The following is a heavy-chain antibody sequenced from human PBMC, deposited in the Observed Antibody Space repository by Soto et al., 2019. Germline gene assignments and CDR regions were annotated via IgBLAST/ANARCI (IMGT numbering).Heavy chain of an antibody. V-gene: IGHV1-8*01. D-gene: IGHD3-3*01. CDR1: GYTFTGYD. CDR3: ARRYYDFWSGYYTKSYYYYYMDV. J-gene: IGHJ6*03. Sequence: ASVKVSCKASGYTFTGYDINWVRQATGQGLEWMGWMNPNSGNTGYAQKFQGRVTMTRNTSISTAYMELSSLRSEDTAVYYCARRYYDFWSGYYTKSYYYYYMDVWGKRTTDTVSS. CDR2: MNPNSGNT.